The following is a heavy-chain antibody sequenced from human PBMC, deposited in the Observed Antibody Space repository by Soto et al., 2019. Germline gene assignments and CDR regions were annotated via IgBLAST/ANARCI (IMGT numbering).Heavy chain of an antibody. Sequence: QVQLVQSGAEVKKPGSSVKVSCKASGGTFSSYAISWVRQAPGQGLEWMGGIIPIFGTANYAQKFQGRVTITADASTSTAYMELSSLRSEDTAVYYCASGGYSSGDYPSPVYYGMDVWGQGTTVTVSS. CDR3: ASGGYSSGDYPSPVYYGMDV. V-gene: IGHV1-69*01. CDR1: GGTFSSYA. J-gene: IGHJ6*02. D-gene: IGHD3-22*01. CDR2: IIPIFGTA.